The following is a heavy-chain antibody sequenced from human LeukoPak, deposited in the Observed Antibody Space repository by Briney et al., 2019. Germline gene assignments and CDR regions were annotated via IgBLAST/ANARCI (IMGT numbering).Heavy chain of an antibody. V-gene: IGHV1-69*13. CDR2: IIPMFDTP. CDR3: ARRDTSGWNNWFDP. Sequence: GASVKVSCKASGGTFSRNAINWVRQAPGQGLEWMGGIIPMFDTPNYAQKFQGRVTITADESTTTAHMELSRLTSNDTAVYYCARRDTSGWNNWFDPWGQGTLVTVSS. J-gene: IGHJ5*02. D-gene: IGHD6-19*01. CDR1: GGTFSRNA.